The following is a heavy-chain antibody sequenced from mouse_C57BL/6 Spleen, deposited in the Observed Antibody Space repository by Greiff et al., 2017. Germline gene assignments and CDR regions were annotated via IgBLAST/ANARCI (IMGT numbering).Heavy chain of an antibody. CDR2: ISDGGSYT. CDR1: GFTFSSYA. Sequence: EVKLMESGGGLVKPGGSLKLSCAASGFTFSSYAMSWVRQTPEKRLEWVATISDGGSYTYYPDNVKGRFTISRDNAKNNLYLQMSHLKSEDTAMYYCARDPLHYYGSSYAMDYWGQGTSVTVSS. CDR3: ARDPLHYYGSSYAMDY. D-gene: IGHD1-1*01. J-gene: IGHJ4*01. V-gene: IGHV5-4*01.